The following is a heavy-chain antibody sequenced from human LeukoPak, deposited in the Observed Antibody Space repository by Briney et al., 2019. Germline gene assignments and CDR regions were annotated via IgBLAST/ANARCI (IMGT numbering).Heavy chain of an antibody. Sequence: PSETLSLTCSVSGDSISSSSYYWGWIRQPRGKGLEWIGSIYHTGSTYYNPSLKSRVTISVDTSKNQFSLKLSSVTAADTAVYYCAVYILGAAAGHDAFDIWGQGTMVTVSS. CDR1: GDSISSSSYY. D-gene: IGHD6-13*01. V-gene: IGHV4-39*01. CDR2: IYHTGST. J-gene: IGHJ3*02. CDR3: AVYILGAAAGHDAFDI.